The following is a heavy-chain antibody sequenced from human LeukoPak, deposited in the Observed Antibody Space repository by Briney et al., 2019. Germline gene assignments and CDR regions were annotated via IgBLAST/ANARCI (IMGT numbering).Heavy chain of an antibody. D-gene: IGHD6-13*01. V-gene: IGHV3-23*01. CDR2: IGGSDGRT. CDR3: AKERSDSRWYLYDY. J-gene: IGHJ4*02. CDR1: GFSFSNYA. Sequence: GGSLRLSCTASGFSFSNYAMSWARQAPGKGLEWVSAIGGSDGRTYYADSVQGRFTISSDNSKDTLDLHMNSLRAGDTAVYYCAKERSDSRWYLYDYWGQGTLVTVSS.